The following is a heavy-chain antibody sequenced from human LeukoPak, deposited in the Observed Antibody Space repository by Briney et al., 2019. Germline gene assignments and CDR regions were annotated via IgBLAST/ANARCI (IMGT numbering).Heavy chain of an antibody. CDR3: ASGPRHHFDY. Sequence: SQTLSLTCTVSGGPISSGGYYWSWIRQHPGKGLEWIGYIYYSGSTYYHPSLKSRVTISVDTSKNQFSLKLSSVTAADTAVYYCASGPRHHFDYWGQGTLVTVSS. CDR2: IYYSGST. V-gene: IGHV4-31*03. J-gene: IGHJ4*02. CDR1: GGPISSGGYY.